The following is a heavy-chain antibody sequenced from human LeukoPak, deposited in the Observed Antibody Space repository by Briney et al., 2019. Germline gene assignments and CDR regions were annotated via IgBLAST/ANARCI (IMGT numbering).Heavy chain of an antibody. D-gene: IGHD3-10*01. CDR2: IYYSGST. V-gene: IGHV4-59*01. J-gene: IGHJ4*02. CDR3: AKGYGADPSFDY. Sequence: PSETLSLTCTVSGGSISSYYWSWIRQPPGKGLEWIGYIYYSGSTNYNPSLKSRVTISVDTSKNQFSLKLSSVTAADTAMYYCAKGYGADPSFDYWGQGTLVTVSS. CDR1: GGSISSYY.